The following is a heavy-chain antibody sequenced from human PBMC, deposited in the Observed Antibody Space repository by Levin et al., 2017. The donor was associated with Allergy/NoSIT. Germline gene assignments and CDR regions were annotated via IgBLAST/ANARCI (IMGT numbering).Heavy chain of an antibody. Sequence: LSLTCAASGFTFSNAWMTWVRQAPGKGLEWVGRIKSKTNGGTADYAAPLKGRFTISRDDSKNTLYLQMNTLETEDTAVYYCTTHSILTGSGRWYWGQGALVTVSS. CDR2: IKSKTNGGTA. J-gene: IGHJ4*02. V-gene: IGHV3-15*01. CDR3: TTHSILTGSGRWY. D-gene: IGHD3-9*01. CDR1: GFTFSNAW.